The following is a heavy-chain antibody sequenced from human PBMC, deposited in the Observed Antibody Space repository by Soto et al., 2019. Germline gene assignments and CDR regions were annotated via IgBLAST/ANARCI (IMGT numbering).Heavy chain of an antibody. D-gene: IGHD3-22*01. CDR1: GYSFAGYW. CDR2: IDPSDSQT. J-gene: IGHJ4*02. V-gene: IGHV5-10-1*01. Sequence: RESLKISCKGSGYSFAGYWITWVRQKPGKGLEWMGRIDPSDSQTYYSPSFRGHVTISVTKSITTVFLQWSSLRASDTAMYYCARQIYDSDTGPNFQYYFDSWGQGTTVTVSS. CDR3: ARQIYDSDTGPNFQYYFDS.